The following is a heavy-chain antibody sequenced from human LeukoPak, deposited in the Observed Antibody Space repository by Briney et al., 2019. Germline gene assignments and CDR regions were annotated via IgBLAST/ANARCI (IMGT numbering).Heavy chain of an antibody. J-gene: IGHJ5*02. CDR2: INAGNGNT. CDR3: ARTQYKLRYFDWPTALLDP. CDR1: GYSFTSYA. D-gene: IGHD3-9*01. Sequence: ASVKVSCKASGYSFTSYAMHWVRQAPGQRLEWMGWINAGNGNTKYSQKFQGRVTITRDTSASTAYMELSSLRSEDTAVYYCARTQYKLRYFDWPTALLDPWGQGTLVTVSS. V-gene: IGHV1-3*01.